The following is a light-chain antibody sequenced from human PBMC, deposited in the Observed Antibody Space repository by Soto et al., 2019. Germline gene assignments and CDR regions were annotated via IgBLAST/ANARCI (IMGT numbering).Light chain of an antibody. J-gene: IGKJ3*01. Sequence: GVTQSPATLSLSTGERATLSCRASQSVSSYLSWYQQKPGQAPRLLIYDASNRATGIPARFSGSGSGTDFTLTISSLQAEDVAVYYCQQYSSTPRKPFGPGTKVDIK. CDR3: QQYSSTPRKP. CDR2: DAS. CDR1: QSVSSY. V-gene: IGKV3-11*01.